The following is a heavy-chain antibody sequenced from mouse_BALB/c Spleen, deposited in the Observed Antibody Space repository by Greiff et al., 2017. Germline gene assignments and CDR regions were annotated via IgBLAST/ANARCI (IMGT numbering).Heavy chain of an antibody. Sequence: EVQLQQSGGDLVKPGGSLKLSCAASGFTFSSYGMSWVRQTPDKRLEWVATISSGGSYTYYPDSVKGRFTISRDNAKNTLYLQMSSLKSEDTAMYYCARHPSTGTRMVDYFDYWGQGTTLTVSS. CDR2: ISSGGSYT. V-gene: IGHV5-6*01. CDR1: GFTFSSYG. J-gene: IGHJ2*01. D-gene: IGHD4-1*02. CDR3: ARHPSTGTRMVDYFDY.